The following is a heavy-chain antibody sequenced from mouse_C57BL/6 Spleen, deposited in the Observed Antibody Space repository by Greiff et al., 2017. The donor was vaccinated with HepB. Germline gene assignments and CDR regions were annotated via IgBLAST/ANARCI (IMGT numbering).Heavy chain of an antibody. D-gene: IGHD1-3*01. CDR1: GFTFSSYA. CDR2: ISSGGDYI. Sequence: EVQRVESGEGLVKPGGSLKLSCAASGFTFSSYAMSWVRQTPEKRLEWVAYISSGGDYIYYADTVKGRFTISRDNARNTLYLQMSSLKSEDTAMYYCTRGGKYAYYFDYWGQGTTLTVSS. CDR3: TRGGKYAYYFDY. J-gene: IGHJ2*01. V-gene: IGHV5-9-1*02.